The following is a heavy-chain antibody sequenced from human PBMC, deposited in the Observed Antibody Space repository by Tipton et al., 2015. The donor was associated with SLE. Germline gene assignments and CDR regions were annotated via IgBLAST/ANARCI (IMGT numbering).Heavy chain of an antibody. D-gene: IGHD1-26*01. CDR3: ARRGVGAIYWYFDL. CDR2: IYTSGST. J-gene: IGHJ2*01. CDR1: GFTVSSIY. V-gene: IGHV4-4*07. Sequence: LRLSCTASGFTVSSIYMSWIRQPAGKGLEWVGRIYTSGSTYYNPSLKSRVTISVDTSKNQFSLKLSSVTAADTAVYYCARRGVGAIYWYFDLWGRGTLVTVSS.